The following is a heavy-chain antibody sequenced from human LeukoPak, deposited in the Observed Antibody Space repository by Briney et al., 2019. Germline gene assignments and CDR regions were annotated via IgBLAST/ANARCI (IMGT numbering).Heavy chain of an antibody. CDR1: GFTFSSYS. J-gene: IGHJ4*02. CDR3: AKDRELLWFGESPPFDY. Sequence: GGSLRLSCAASGFTFSSYSMNWVRQVPGKGLEWVSSISDSSKYMYYADSVKGRFSISRDNAKNSLYLQMNSLRAEDTAVYYCAKDRELLWFGESPPFDYWGQGTLVTVSS. V-gene: IGHV3-21*04. D-gene: IGHD3-10*01. CDR2: ISDSSKYM.